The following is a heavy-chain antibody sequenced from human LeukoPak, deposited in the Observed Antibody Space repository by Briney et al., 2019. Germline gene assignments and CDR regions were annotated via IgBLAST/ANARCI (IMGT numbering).Heavy chain of an antibody. D-gene: IGHD3-16*01. J-gene: IGHJ6*03. CDR3: ARHGANYYYYYMDV. Sequence: PGGSLRLSCVASGFIFRDFGMHWVRQAPGKGLEWLAFIRADETHEFYADSVMGRFTISRDNSKNTLYLQMNSLRAEDTAVYYCARHGANYYYYYMDVWGKGTTVTVSS. CDR1: GFIFRDFG. CDR2: IRADETHE. V-gene: IGHV3-30*02.